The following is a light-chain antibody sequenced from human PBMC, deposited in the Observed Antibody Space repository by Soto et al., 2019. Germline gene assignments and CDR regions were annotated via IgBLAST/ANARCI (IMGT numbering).Light chain of an antibody. V-gene: IGLV2-8*01. CDR3: TSHAGSNNYV. Sequence: QSALTQPPSASGSPRQSVTISCTGTSSDVGGYNYVSWYQQHPGKAPKLIISEVSKRPSGVPDRFSGPKSGNTASLTVSGLQAEDEADYYCTSHAGSNNYVFGTGTKVTVL. J-gene: IGLJ1*01. CDR1: SSDVGGYNY. CDR2: EVS.